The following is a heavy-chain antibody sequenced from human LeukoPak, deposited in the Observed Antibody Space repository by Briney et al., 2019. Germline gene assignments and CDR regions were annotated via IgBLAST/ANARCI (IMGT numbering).Heavy chain of an antibody. D-gene: IGHD1-14*01. V-gene: IGHV4-59*12. CDR1: GGSISSYY. CDR2: IYYSGST. J-gene: IGHJ4*02. Sequence: SETLSLTCTVSGGSISSYYWSWIRQPPGKGLEWIGYIYYSGSTNYNPSLKSRVTISVDTSKNQFSLKLSPVTAADTAVYYCARGGNRSHYRAPSDYWGQGTLVTVSS. CDR3: ARGGNRSHYRAPSDY.